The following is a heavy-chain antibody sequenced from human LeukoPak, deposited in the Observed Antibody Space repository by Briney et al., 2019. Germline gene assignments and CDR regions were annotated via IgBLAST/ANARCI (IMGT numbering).Heavy chain of an antibody. Sequence: PGGSLRLSCPASGFTFSSYWMSWVRQAPGKGLEWVANIKQDGSEKYYVDSVKGRFTISRDNAKNSLYLQMNSLRAEDTAVYYCARAPAEYYYYDSSGRASDVWGQGTTVTVSS. V-gene: IGHV3-7*01. J-gene: IGHJ6*02. CDR3: ARAPAEYYYYDSSGRASDV. D-gene: IGHD3-22*01. CDR2: IKQDGSEK. CDR1: GFTFSSYW.